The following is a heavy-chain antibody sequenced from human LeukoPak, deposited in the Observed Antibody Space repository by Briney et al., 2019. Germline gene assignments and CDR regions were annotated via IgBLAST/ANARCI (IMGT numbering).Heavy chain of an antibody. J-gene: IGHJ5*02. Sequence: GGSLRLSCAASGFTFSSYGMHWVRQAPGKGLEWVAVISYDGSNKYYADSVKGRFTISRDNSKNTLYLQMNSLRAEDTAVYYCAKDGPYGSESPASFDPWGQGTLVTVSS. CDR1: GFTFSSYG. CDR2: ISYDGSNK. D-gene: IGHD3-10*01. V-gene: IGHV3-30*18. CDR3: AKDGPYGSESPASFDP.